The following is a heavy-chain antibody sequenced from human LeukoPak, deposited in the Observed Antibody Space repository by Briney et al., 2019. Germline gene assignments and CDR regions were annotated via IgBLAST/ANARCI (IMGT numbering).Heavy chain of an antibody. D-gene: IGHD3-22*01. CDR1: GYTFTSYY. Sequence: WASVKVSCKASGYTFTSYYMHWVRQAPGQGLEWMGIINPSGGSTSYAQKFQGRVTMTRDMSTSTVYMELSSLRSEDTAVYYCARADYYDSSGYYYFDYWGQGTLVTVSS. CDR2: INPSGGST. J-gene: IGHJ4*02. CDR3: ARADYYDSSGYYYFDY. V-gene: IGHV1-46*01.